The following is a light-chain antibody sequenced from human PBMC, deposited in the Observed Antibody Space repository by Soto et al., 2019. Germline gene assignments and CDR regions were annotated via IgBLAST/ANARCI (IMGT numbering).Light chain of an antibody. Sequence: EIVLTQSPATLSVSPWERATLSCRASQSVSSYLAWYQQKPGQAPRLLIYGASTRATGIPARFSGSGSGTELILTISSLQSEDFAVYYCQQYSKWPLTFGGGTKVDIK. CDR2: GAS. V-gene: IGKV3-15*01. CDR3: QQYSKWPLT. CDR1: QSVSSY. J-gene: IGKJ4*01.